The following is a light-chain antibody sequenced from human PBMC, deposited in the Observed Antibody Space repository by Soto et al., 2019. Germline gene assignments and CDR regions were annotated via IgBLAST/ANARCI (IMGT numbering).Light chain of an antibody. Sequence: DIQMTQSPSSLSASVGDRVTITCRASQSISSYLTWYQQKLGKAPKLLIYAASSLQSGVPSRFSGSGSGTDFTLTISSLQPEDFATYYCQQSYSTTWTFGQGTKVDIK. CDR3: QQSYSTTWT. CDR2: AAS. V-gene: IGKV1-39*01. J-gene: IGKJ1*01. CDR1: QSISSY.